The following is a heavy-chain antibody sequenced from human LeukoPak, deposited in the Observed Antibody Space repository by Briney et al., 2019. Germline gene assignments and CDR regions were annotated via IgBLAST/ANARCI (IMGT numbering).Heavy chain of an antibody. Sequence: SETLSLTCTVSGGSISSGDYYWSWIRQPPGKGLEWIGYIYYSGSTYYNPSLKSRVAISVDTSKNQFSLKLSSVTAADTAVYFCAREYSSGLNWFDPWGQGTLVTVSS. CDR1: GGSISSGDYY. J-gene: IGHJ5*02. D-gene: IGHD6-19*01. CDR3: AREYSSGLNWFDP. CDR2: IYYSGST. V-gene: IGHV4-30-4*02.